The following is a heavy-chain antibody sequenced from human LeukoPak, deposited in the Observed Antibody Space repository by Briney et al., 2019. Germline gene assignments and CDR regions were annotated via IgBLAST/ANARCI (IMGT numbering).Heavy chain of an antibody. CDR1: GYTFTGYY. V-gene: IGHV1-2*02. D-gene: IGHD3-10*01. J-gene: IGHJ4*02. Sequence: ASVKVSCKASGYTFTGYYMHWVRQAPGQGLEWMGWINPNSGGTNYAQKFQGRVTMTRDTSISTAYMERSRLRSDDTAVYYCARDESGSGSYYNAYWGQGTLVTVSS. CDR2: INPNSGGT. CDR3: ARDESGSGSYYNAY.